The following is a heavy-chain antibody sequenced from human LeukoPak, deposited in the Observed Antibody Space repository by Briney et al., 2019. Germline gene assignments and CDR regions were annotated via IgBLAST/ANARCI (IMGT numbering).Heavy chain of an antibody. J-gene: IGHJ4*01. D-gene: IGHD6-19*01. CDR1: GGSISSSSYH. CDR3: ATTYDYTSGGYDY. Sequence: SETLSLTCTVSGGSISSSSYHWGWIRQPPGKGLEWIGSIYYSGTTYYNPSLKSRVTISVDTSKNQFSLKVSSVTAADTAVYCATTYDYTSGGYDYWGHGSLVTVSS. CDR2: IYYSGTT. V-gene: IGHV4-39*01.